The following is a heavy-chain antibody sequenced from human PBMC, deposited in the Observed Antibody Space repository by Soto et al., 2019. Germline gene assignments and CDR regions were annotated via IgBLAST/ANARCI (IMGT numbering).Heavy chain of an antibody. CDR3: AKGGYYYDSSGLNWFDP. CDR1: GFTFSSYG. Sequence: PVGSLRLSCAASGFTFSSYGMHWVRQAPGKGLEWVAVISYDGSNKYYADSVKGRFTISRDNSKNTLYLQMNSLRAEDTAVYYCAKGGYYYDSSGLNWFDPWGQGTLVTVSS. J-gene: IGHJ5*02. CDR2: ISYDGSNK. D-gene: IGHD3-22*01. V-gene: IGHV3-30*18.